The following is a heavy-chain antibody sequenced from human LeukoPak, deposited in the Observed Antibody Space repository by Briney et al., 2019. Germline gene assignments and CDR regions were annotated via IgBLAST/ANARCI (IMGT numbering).Heavy chain of an antibody. CDR2: ISSSSNYI. D-gene: IGHD3-10*01. Sequence: GGSLRLSCAASGFTFSSYSMNWVRQAPGKGLEWVSSISSSSNYIYYADSVKGRFTVSRDNAKNTLYLQLSSLRAEDTAVYYCARGGRFGELSSSLWGQGTLVTVSS. CDR3: ARGGRFGELSSSL. V-gene: IGHV3-21*01. CDR1: GFTFSSYS. J-gene: IGHJ4*02.